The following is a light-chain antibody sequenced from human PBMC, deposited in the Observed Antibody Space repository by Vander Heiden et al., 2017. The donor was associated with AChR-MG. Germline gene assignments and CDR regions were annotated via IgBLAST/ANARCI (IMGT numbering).Light chain of an antibody. CDR3: QVWDNFVEAPGVV. Sequence: SYVLTQPPSVSVAPRATATIICGGDTMGSKNVHWYRQRPGQAPVLVVYDDSERPSGIPERFSGSNSGNTATLTLSRVEAGDEADYYCQVWDNFVEAPGVVFGAGTKLTVL. CDR1: TMGSKN. V-gene: IGLV3-21*02. CDR2: DDS. J-gene: IGLJ3*02.